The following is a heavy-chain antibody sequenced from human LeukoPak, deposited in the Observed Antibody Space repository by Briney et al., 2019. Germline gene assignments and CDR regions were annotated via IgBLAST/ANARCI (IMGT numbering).Heavy chain of an antibody. Sequence: GASVKVSCEASGGTFSSYAISWVRQAPGQGLEWMGGIIPIFGTANYAQKFQGRVTITADESTSTAYMELSSLRSEDTAVYYCARGYCSSTSCYAADWGQGTLVTVSS. CDR3: ARGYCSSTSCYAAD. CDR2: IIPIFGTA. V-gene: IGHV1-69*13. J-gene: IGHJ4*02. CDR1: GGTFSSYA. D-gene: IGHD2-2*01.